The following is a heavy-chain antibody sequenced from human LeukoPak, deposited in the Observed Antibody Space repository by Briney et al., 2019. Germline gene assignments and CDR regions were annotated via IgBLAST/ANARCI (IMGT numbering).Heavy chain of an antibody. J-gene: IGHJ3*02. CDR1: GFTFSSYS. CDR3: ARDRNTVTHWGAAFDI. D-gene: IGHD4-17*01. V-gene: IGHV3-48*01. Sequence: GGSLRLSCAASGFTFSSYSMNWVRQAPGKGLEWVSYISSSSSTIYYADAVKGRFTISRSNAKNSLYLQMNSLRAEDTAVYYCARDRNTVTHWGAAFDIWGQGTMVTVSS. CDR2: ISSSSSTI.